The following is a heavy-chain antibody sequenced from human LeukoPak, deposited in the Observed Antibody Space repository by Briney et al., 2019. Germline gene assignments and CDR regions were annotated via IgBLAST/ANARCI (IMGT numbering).Heavy chain of an antibody. CDR1: GFIFSNYA. CDR2: ITGSGGST. J-gene: IGHJ2*01. Sequence: RRSLTLSCAASGFIFSNYAMSWDRQAPGSGLEWVSGITGSGGSTYYEDSVKGRFTVSRDNSKTTLYVQMKSLRAEDTAVYYCAKGNWGERLDWYCDLWGRGTLVTVPS. V-gene: IGHV3-23*01. CDR3: AKGNWGERLDWYCDL. D-gene: IGHD1-26*01.